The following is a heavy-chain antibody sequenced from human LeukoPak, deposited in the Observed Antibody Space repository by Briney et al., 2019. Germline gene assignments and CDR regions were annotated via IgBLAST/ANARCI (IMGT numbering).Heavy chain of an antibody. CDR2: IKQDGSEK. CDR1: GFTFSSYW. J-gene: IGHJ4*02. Sequence: GGSLRLSCAASGFTFSSYWMSWVRQAPGKGLEWVANIKQDGSEKYYVDSVKGRFTISRDNSKNTLYLQMNSLRAEDTAVYYCAKGLSSYSSSWYGYFDYWGQGTLVTVSS. CDR3: AKGLSSYSSSWYGYFDY. V-gene: IGHV3-7*03. D-gene: IGHD6-13*01.